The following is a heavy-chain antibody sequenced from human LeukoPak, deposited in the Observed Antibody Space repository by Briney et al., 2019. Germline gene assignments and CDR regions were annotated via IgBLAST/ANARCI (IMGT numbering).Heavy chain of an antibody. J-gene: IGHJ6*03. CDR1: GFTFSSYG. D-gene: IGHD4-17*01. V-gene: IGHV3-30*02. Sequence: GGSLRLSCAASGFTFSSYGMHWVRQAPGKGLEWVAFIRYDGSNKYYADFVKGRFTISRDNSKNTLYLQMNSLRAEDTAVYYCAKDGRSTVTRNYYYYYMDVWGKGTTVTVSS. CDR3: AKDGRSTVTRNYYYYYMDV. CDR2: IRYDGSNK.